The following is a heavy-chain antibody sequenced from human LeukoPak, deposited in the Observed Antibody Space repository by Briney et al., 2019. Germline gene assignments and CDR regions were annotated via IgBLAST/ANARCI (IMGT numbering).Heavy chain of an antibody. CDR3: ARGTYSSSWYVYYFDY. J-gene: IGHJ4*02. Sequence: PGGPLRLSCAASGFTVSSNYMSWVRQAPGKGLEWVSVIYSGGSTYYADSVKGRFTISRDNSKNTLYLQMNSLRAEDTAVYYCARGTYSSSWYVYYFDYWGQGTLVTVSS. CDR2: IYSGGST. D-gene: IGHD6-13*01. CDR1: GFTVSSNY. V-gene: IGHV3-66*02.